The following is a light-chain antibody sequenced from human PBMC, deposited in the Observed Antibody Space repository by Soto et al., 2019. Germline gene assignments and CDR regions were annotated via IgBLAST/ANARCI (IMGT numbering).Light chain of an antibody. V-gene: IGLV2-8*01. CDR2: EVS. Sequence: QSVLTQPPSASGSPGQSVTISCTGTSSDVGGYGYVSWYQQHPGKAPKLMIYEVSKRPSGVPDRFSGSKSGNTASLTVSGLQAEDEADYYFSSYAGSNNLVFGTGTKVXXL. CDR3: SSYAGSNNLV. J-gene: IGLJ1*01. CDR1: SSDVGGYGY.